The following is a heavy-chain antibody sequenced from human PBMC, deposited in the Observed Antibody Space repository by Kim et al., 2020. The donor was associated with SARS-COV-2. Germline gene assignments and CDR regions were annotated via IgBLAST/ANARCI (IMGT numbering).Heavy chain of an antibody. Sequence: TYYADSVKCRFTMSKDNSKNTLYLEMNSLRADDTAVYYCARRLVPSGMDVWGQGTTVTVSS. V-gene: IGHV3-23*01. J-gene: IGHJ6*02. CDR3: ARRLVPSGMDV. CDR2: T. D-gene: IGHD1-1*01.